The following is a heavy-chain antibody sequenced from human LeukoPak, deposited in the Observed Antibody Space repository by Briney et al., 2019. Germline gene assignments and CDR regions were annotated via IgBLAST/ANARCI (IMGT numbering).Heavy chain of an antibody. D-gene: IGHD2-15*01. J-gene: IGHJ4*02. CDR1: GGSISSYY. Sequence: SETLSLTCTVSGGSISSYYWSWIRQPPGKGLEWIGYIYYSGSTNYNPSLKSRVTISVDMSKNQISLKLTTVTAADTAVYYCARGTYCSGGSCLVYWGQGTLVTVSS. CDR2: IYYSGST. V-gene: IGHV4-59*01. CDR3: ARGTYCSGGSCLVY.